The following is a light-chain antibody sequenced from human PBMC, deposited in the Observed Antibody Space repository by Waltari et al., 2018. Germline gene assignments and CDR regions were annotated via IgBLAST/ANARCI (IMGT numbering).Light chain of an antibody. CDR1: QNIHNY. CDR2: DAS. V-gene: IGKV1-33*01. J-gene: IGKJ5*01. Sequence: DIQLTQSPSSLSASVEDRVTFTCQASQNIHNYLIWYQQKSGKAPKLLIYDASTLETGVPSRFGGSGSGTDFTLTISSLQPEDVATYYCQQYNTVPITFGQGTRLQIK. CDR3: QQYNTVPIT.